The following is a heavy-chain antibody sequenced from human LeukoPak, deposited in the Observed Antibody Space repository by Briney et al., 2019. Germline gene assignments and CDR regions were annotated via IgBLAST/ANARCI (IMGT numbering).Heavy chain of an antibody. CDR2: INPSGGST. CDR1: GYTFTSYY. Sequence: ASVKVSCKASGYTFTSYYMHWVRQAPGQGLEWMGIINPSGGSTSYAQKFQGRITMTRDMSTRTGYMELSSLRYEDTAVYYCARDVSSPSSWWFDPWGQGTLVIVSS. J-gene: IGHJ5*02. V-gene: IGHV1-46*01. D-gene: IGHD2-2*01. CDR3: ARDVSSPSSWWFDP.